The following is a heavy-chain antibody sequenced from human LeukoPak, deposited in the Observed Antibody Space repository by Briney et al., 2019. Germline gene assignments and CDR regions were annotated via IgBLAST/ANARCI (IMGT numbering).Heavy chain of an antibody. J-gene: IGHJ4*02. V-gene: IGHV3-30*04. CDR3: ARDRGYCTGGTCYSGNDY. CDR2: VSYDGTYT. Sequence: PGGSLRLSCAASGFTFSSHAMHWVRQAPGKGLEGVAVVSYDGTYTYYADSVKGRFTISRDNSRNTLYLQMNSLRTEDTSVYYCARDRGYCTGGTCYSGNDYWGQGALLTVSS. CDR1: GFTFSSHA. D-gene: IGHD2-15*01.